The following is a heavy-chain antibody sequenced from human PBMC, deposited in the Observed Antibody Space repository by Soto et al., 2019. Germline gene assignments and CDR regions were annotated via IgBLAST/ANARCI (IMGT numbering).Heavy chain of an antibody. CDR2: INHSGST. CDR3: ARFYGDYDDAFDI. D-gene: IGHD4-17*01. Sequence: SETLSLNCAVYGGSFSGYYWSWIRQPPGKGLEWIGEINHSGSTNYNPSLKSRVTISVDTSKNQFSLKLSSVTAADTAVYYCARFYGDYDDAFDIWGQGTMVTVSS. V-gene: IGHV4-34*01. J-gene: IGHJ3*02. CDR1: GGSFSGYY.